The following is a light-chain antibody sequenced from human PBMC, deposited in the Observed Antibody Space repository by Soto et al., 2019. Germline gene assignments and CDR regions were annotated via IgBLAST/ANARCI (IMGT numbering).Light chain of an antibody. V-gene: IGKV4-1*01. CDR3: QQYYSTPLT. CDR1: QSVLYSSNNKNY. J-gene: IGKJ1*01. Sequence: IVMTQSPDSRALSLGERATINCKSSQSVLYSSNNKNYLAWYQQKPGQPPQLLIYWASTRESGVDDRFSGSGSGTDFTLTISRLQAEDVAVYYCQQYYSTPLTFGQGTKVVIK. CDR2: WAS.